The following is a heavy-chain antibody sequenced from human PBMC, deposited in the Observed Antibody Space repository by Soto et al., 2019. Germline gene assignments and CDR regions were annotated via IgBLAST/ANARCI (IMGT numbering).Heavy chain of an antibody. CDR2: INHSGNT. D-gene: IGHD2-15*01. V-gene: IGHV4-34*01. CDR1: GGSFSGSY. Sequence: ETLSLTCAGCGGSFSGSYWSWIRQPPGQGLEWIGEINHSGNTNFNPSLKSRVTLSVDTSKNRFSLKLTSVAAADTAVYYCAGGKTFCSGGARYAQLYSWGLGTLVTVSS. CDR3: AGGKTFCSGGARYAQLYS. J-gene: IGHJ4*02.